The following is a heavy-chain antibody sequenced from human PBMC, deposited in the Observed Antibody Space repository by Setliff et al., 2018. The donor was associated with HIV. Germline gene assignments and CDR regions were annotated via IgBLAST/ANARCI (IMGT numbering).Heavy chain of an antibody. CDR3: AHRHRYNYGESDFHI. CDR1: GFSLRTSGVG. Sequence: SGPTLVNPTQTLTLTCTFSGFSLRTSGVGVGWIRQPPGKALEWLALIYWDDDKRYSPSLKSRLTITKDTSKNHVVLTMTNMDPVDTATYYCAHRHRYNYGESDFHIGCQGTMVTVSS. J-gene: IGHJ3*02. D-gene: IGHD5-18*01. V-gene: IGHV2-5*02. CDR2: IYWDDDK.